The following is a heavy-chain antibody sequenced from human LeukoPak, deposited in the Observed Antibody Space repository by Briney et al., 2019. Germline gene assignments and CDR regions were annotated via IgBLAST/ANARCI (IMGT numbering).Heavy chain of an antibody. V-gene: IGHV3-64*04. CDR2: ISGNGGNT. Sequence: PGGSLRLSCSASGFTFSSYAMHWVRQAPGKGLEYVSAISGNGGNTYYADSLKGRFTISRDNSKNTLYLQMSSLRVEDTAVYYCARLPTGHPNWVDPWGQGTLVTVSS. J-gene: IGHJ5*02. CDR1: GFTFSSYA. D-gene: IGHD4-17*01. CDR3: ARLPTGHPNWVDP.